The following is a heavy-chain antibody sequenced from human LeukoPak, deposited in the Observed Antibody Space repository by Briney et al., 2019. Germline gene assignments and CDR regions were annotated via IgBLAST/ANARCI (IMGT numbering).Heavy chain of an antibody. CDR3: ARTTEGGYTYDYFYYYYMGV. Sequence: SETLSLTCTVSGGSISSYYWSWIRQPPGKGLEWIGYIYYSGSTYYNPSLKSRVTISVDTSKNQFSLKLSSVTAADTAVYYCARTTEGGYTYDYFYYYYMGVWGKGTTVTTSS. CDR2: IYYSGST. J-gene: IGHJ6*03. D-gene: IGHD5-18*01. V-gene: IGHV4-59*01. CDR1: GGSISSYY.